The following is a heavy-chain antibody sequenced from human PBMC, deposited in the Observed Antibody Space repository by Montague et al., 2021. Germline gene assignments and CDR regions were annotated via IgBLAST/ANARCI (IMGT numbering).Heavy chain of an antibody. CDR1: GDSMNTYK. CDR3: AREWSAFDF. Sequence: SETLSLTCTVSGDSMNTYKWNWIRQPPGKGLEWIGYIYSSGNTNYDPSLKGRVTISVDTSRNQFSLEVRSVTAADTAKYYCAREWSAFDFWGQGVMVTVSS. CDR2: IYSSGNT. J-gene: IGHJ3*01. V-gene: IGHV4-59*01. D-gene: IGHD1-26*01.